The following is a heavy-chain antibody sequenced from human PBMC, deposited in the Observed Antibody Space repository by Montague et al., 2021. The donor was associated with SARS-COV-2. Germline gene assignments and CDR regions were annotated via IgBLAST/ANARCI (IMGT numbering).Heavy chain of an antibody. D-gene: IGHD2-21*01. CDR3: ARTTPAVMAFDY. CDR2: IDWDDDE. Sequence: PALVKPTQTLTLTCTFSGFSPSTSGMCVSWIRQPPGKALEWLARIDWDDDEYYSTSLKTRLTISKDTSKNQVVLTMTNMDPVDTATYYCARTTPAVMAFDYWGQGILVTVSS. J-gene: IGHJ4*02. V-gene: IGHV2-70*11. CDR1: GFSPSTSGMC.